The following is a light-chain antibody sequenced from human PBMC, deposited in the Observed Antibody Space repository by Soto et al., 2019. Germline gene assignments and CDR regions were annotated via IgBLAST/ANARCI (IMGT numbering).Light chain of an antibody. Sequence: QSALTRPPSVSGAPGQRVTISCTGSSSNIGAGYDVHWYQQLPGTAPKLLIYGNSNRPSGVPDRFSGSKSGTSASLAITGLQAEDEADYYCQSYDSSLSVLYVFGTGTKSPS. CDR1: SSNIGAGYD. J-gene: IGLJ1*01. CDR2: GNS. V-gene: IGLV1-40*01. CDR3: QSYDSSLSVLYV.